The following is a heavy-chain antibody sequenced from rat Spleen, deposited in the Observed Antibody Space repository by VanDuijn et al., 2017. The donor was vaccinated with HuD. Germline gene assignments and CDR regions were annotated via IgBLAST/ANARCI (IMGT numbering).Heavy chain of an antibody. J-gene: IGHJ2*01. D-gene: IGHD4-3*01. Sequence: EVQLQESGPGLVKPSQSLSLTCSVTGYSITSSYRWNWIRKFPGNKLEWMGYINSAGSTNYNPSLKSRISITRDTSKNQFYLQVNSVTTEDTATYYCAAFGVPQYWGQGVMVTVSS. V-gene: IGHV3-3*01. CDR3: AAFGVPQY. CDR1: GYSITSSYR. CDR2: INSAGST.